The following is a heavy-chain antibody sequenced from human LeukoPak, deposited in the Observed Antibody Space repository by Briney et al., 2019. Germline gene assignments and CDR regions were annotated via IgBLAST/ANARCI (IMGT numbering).Heavy chain of an antibody. CDR1: GFTFSSYW. D-gene: IGHD5-12*01. CDR2: IKQDGGEK. J-gene: IGHJ4*02. Sequence: AGSLRLSCIASGFTFSSYWMTWVRQAPGKGLEWLANIKQDGGEKYYVDSVKGRFTISRDNAKNSRSVQMNSLRAEDTALYYCARDVDANYWGQGTLVTVSS. CDR3: ARDVDANY. V-gene: IGHV3-7*01.